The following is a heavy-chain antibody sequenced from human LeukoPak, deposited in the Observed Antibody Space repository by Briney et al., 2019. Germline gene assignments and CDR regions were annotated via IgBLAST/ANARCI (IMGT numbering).Heavy chain of an antibody. D-gene: IGHD2-15*01. Sequence: GDSLKISCKGSGYSFTSYWISWVRQMPGKGLEWMGGTDPSDSYTNYSPSFRGHVTISADKSISAASLHWSSLKASDTAMYYCARHGPFDRYCSGGSCYLFGYWGQGTLVTVSS. V-gene: IGHV5-10-1*01. CDR2: TDPSDSYT. CDR3: ARHGPFDRYCSGGSCYLFGY. J-gene: IGHJ4*02. CDR1: GYSFTSYW.